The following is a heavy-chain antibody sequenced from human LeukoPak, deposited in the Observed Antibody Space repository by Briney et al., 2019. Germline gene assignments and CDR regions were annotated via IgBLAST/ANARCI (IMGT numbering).Heavy chain of an antibody. J-gene: IGHJ3*02. CDR1: GGSISSYY. Sequence: PSETLSFTCTVSGGSISSYYWSWIRQPPGKGLEWIGHIHYSGSTNYNPSLRSRVTISEDTSKNQFSLKLTSVTAADTAVYYCARRRRAFDIWGQGTMVTVSS. CDR3: ARRRRAFDI. V-gene: IGHV4-59*01. CDR2: IHYSGST.